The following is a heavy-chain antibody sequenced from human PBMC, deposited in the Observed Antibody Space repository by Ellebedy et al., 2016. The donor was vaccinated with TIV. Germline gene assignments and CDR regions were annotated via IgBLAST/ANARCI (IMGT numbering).Heavy chain of an antibody. D-gene: IGHD2-8*01. Sequence: AASVKVSCKASGGTFSSYAISWVRQAPGQGLEWMGRIIPILGIANYAQKFQGRVTITADKSTSTAYMELSSLRSEDTAVYYCAVGYCTNVVCYGGDYWGQGTLVTVSS. J-gene: IGHJ4*02. CDR1: GGTFSSYA. CDR2: IIPILGIA. CDR3: AVGYCTNVVCYGGDY. V-gene: IGHV1-69*04.